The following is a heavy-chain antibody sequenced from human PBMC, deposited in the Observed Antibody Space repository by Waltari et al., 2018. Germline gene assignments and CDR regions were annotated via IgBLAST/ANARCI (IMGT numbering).Heavy chain of an antibody. CDR3: ARDLLPYGDYGY. J-gene: IGHJ4*02. Sequence: QLQLQESGPGLVKPSETLSLTCTVSGGSISSSSYYWGWIRQPPGKGLEWIGSIYYSGSTHYNPSLKSRVTISVDTSKNQFSLKLSSVTAADTAVYYCARDLLPYGDYGYWGQGTLVTVSS. CDR2: IYYSGST. D-gene: IGHD4-17*01. V-gene: IGHV4-39*07. CDR1: GGSISSSSYY.